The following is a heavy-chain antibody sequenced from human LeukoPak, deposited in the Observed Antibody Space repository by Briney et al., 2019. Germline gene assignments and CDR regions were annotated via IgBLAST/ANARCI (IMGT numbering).Heavy chain of an antibody. CDR1: GFTFSSYS. CDR3: AKDREQWLVPRRHYGMDV. Sequence: GGSLRLSCAASGFTFSSYSMNWVRQAPGKRLEWVSSISSSSSYIYYADSVKGRFTISRDNAKNSLYLQMNSLRAEDTAVYYCAKDREQWLVPRRHYGMDVWGQGTTVTVSS. CDR2: ISSSSSYI. J-gene: IGHJ6*02. V-gene: IGHV3-21*01. D-gene: IGHD6-19*01.